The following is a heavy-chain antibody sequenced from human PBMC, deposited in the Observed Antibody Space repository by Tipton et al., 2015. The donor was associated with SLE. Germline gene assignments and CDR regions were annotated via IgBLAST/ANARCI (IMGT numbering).Heavy chain of an antibody. CDR1: GFTFSDYY. CDR2: ISSSSSYI. Sequence: SLRLSCAASGFTFSDYYMSWIRQAPGKGLEWVSSISSSSSYIYYADSVKGRFTISRDNAKNSLYLQMNSLRAEDTAVYYCAKVVPAAMGDWGQGTLVTVSS. D-gene: IGHD2-2*01. CDR3: AKVVPAAMGD. J-gene: IGHJ4*02. V-gene: IGHV3-11*06.